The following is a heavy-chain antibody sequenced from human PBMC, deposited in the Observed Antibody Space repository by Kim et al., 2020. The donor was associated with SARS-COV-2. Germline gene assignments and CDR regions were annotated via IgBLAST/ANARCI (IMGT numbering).Heavy chain of an antibody. V-gene: IGHV3-74*01. J-gene: IGHJ4*02. Sequence: TDYADSVEGRFTISKDNAKNTLYLQMNSLRGEDTALYYCARDLRGPRDYWGQGTLVTVSS. D-gene: IGHD3-10*01. CDR2: T. CDR3: ARDLRGPRDY.